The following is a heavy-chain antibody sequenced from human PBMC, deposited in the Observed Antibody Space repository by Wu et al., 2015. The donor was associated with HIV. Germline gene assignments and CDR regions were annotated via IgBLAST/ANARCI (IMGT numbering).Heavy chain of an antibody. CDR2: IISIFDIV. CDR3: ASGILVRGSERWFDP. V-gene: IGHV1-69*14. CDR1: GDTFSNYA. J-gene: IGHJ5*02. D-gene: IGHD3-10*01. Sequence: QVQLAQSGAEVKKPGSSVKVSCKASGDTFSNYAINWVRQAPGQGLEWMGGIISIFDIVNYAQKFQGRVTITADKSTTTAYMELTGLRSEDTAIYYCASGILVRGSERWFDPWGQGTLVTVSS.